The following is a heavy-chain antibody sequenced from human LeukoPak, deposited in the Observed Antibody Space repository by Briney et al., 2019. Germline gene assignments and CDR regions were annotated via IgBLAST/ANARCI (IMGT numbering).Heavy chain of an antibody. D-gene: IGHD2-21*01. J-gene: IGHJ5*02. CDR2: IIPILGIA. CDR3: ARPSYCVFDNCGYWLDP. V-gene: IGHV1-69*04. Sequence: ASVKVSCKASGGTFSSYAISWVRQAPGQGLEWMGRIIPILGIANYAQKFQGRVTITADKSTSTAYMELSSLTSEDTAVYYCARPSYCVFDNCGYWLDPWGPGTLITVSS. CDR1: GGTFSSYA.